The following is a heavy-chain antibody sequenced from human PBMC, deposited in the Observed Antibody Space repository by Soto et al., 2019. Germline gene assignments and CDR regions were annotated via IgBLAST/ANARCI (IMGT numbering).Heavy chain of an antibody. CDR2: ISGSGGST. CDR1: GFTFSSYA. Sequence: EVQLLEAGGGLVQPGGSLRLSCAASGFTFSSYAMSWVRQAPGKGLEWVSAISGSGGSTYYADSVKGRFTISRDNSKNTLYLQMNSLRAEDTAVYYCEKDSQQWLVQGSLWFEPWGQGTLVTVSS. J-gene: IGHJ5*02. D-gene: IGHD6-19*01. V-gene: IGHV3-23*01. CDR3: EKDSQQWLVQGSLWFEP.